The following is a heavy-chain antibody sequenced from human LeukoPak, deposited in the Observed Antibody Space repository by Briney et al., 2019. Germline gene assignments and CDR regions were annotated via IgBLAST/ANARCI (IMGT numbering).Heavy chain of an antibody. V-gene: IGHV1-69*13. J-gene: IGHJ4*02. Sequence: ASVKVSCKASGGTFSSYAISWVRQAPGQGLEWMGGIIPIFGTANYAQKFQGRVTITADESTSTAYMELSSLRSEDTAVYYCARSMLRGDYGGGFDYWGQGTLVTVSS. CDR1: GGTFSSYA. CDR2: IIPIFGTA. CDR3: ARSMLRGDYGGGFDY. D-gene: IGHD4-17*01.